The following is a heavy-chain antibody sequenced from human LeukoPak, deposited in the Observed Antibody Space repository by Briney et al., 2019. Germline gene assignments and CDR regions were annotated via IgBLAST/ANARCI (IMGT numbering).Heavy chain of an antibody. D-gene: IGHD5-18*01. J-gene: IGHJ4*02. Sequence: ASVKVSCRASGYTFTGYYMHWVRQAPGQGLEWMGRINPNSGGTNYAQKFQGRVTMTRDTSISTAYMELSRLRSDDTAVYYCARMGGTAMVMAGFDYWGQGTLATVSS. CDR3: ARMGGTAMVMAGFDY. V-gene: IGHV1-2*06. CDR2: INPNSGGT. CDR1: GYTFTGYY.